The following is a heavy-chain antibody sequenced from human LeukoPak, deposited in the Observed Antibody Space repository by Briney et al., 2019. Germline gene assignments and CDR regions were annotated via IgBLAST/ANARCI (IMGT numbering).Heavy chain of an antibody. D-gene: IGHD3-9*01. V-gene: IGHV1-24*01. CDR2: FDPEDGET. CDR1: GYTLTELS. CDR3: ATTPTETFDWLSLFDY. Sequence: ASVKVSCKVSGYTLTELSMHWVRQAPGKGLEWMGGFDPEDGETIYAQKFQGRVTMTEDTSTDTAYMELSSLRSEDTAVYYCATTPTETFDWLSLFDYWGQGTLVTVSS. J-gene: IGHJ4*02.